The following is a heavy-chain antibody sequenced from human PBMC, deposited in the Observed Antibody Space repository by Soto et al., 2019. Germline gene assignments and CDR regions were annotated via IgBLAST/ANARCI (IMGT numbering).Heavy chain of an antibody. Sequence: GGSLRLSCAASGFTFSSYAMNWVRQAPGKGPEWVSHISVTGDTYYADSVKGRFTISRDNSKNTLFLQMNSLRAEDTAVYYCAKSLSTATSFDYWGQGTPVTVSS. CDR2: ISVTGDT. CDR1: GFTFSSYA. J-gene: IGHJ4*02. CDR3: AKSLSTATSFDY. V-gene: IGHV3-23*01.